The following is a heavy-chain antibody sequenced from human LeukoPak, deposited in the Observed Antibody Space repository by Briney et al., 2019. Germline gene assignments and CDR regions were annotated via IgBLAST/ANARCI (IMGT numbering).Heavy chain of an antibody. CDR2: ISAYNGNT. Sequence: ASVKVSCKASGYTFTIYGISWVRQAPGQGLEWMGWISAYNGNTNYAQKLQGRVTMTTDTSTSTAYMELRSLRSDDTAVYYCASGPGDYRAEYFQHLGQGTLVTVSS. CDR3: ASGPGDYRAEYFQH. V-gene: IGHV1-18*04. CDR1: GYTFTIYG. D-gene: IGHD4-17*01. J-gene: IGHJ1*01.